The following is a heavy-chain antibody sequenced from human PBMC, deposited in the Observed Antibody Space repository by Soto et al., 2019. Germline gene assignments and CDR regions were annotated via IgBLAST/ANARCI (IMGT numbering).Heavy chain of an antibody. D-gene: IGHD1-26*01. CDR3: ARGYRTSWFDP. J-gene: IGHJ5*02. V-gene: IGHV4-34*01. CDR1: GGSFSGYY. CDR2: INHSGST. Sequence: QVQLQQWGAGLLKPSETLSLTCAVYGGSFSGYYWSWIRQPPGKGLEWIGEINHSGSTNYNPSLKSRVTISVDTSKNQFSLKLSSVTAADTAVYYCARGYRTSWFDPWGQGTLVTVSS.